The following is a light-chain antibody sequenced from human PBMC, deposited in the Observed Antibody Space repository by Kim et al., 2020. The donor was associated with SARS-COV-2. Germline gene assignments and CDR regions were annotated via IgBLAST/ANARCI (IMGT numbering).Light chain of an antibody. V-gene: IGLV2-14*03. CDR2: DVD. J-gene: IGLJ1*01. CDR1: SSDVGGYNY. Sequence: GQSITISCTGTSSDVGGYNYVSWYQQHPGKAPKLMIYDVDKRPSGISDRFSASKSGNTASLTISGLQADDEADYYCSAYTSISTLVFGTGTKVTVL. CDR3: SAYTSISTLV.